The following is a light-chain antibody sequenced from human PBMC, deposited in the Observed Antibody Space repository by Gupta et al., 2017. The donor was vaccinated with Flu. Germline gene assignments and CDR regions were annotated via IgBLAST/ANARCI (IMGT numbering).Light chain of an antibody. CDR1: SMADQY. CDR3: QSSDNRGTYVI. Sequence: SSELTQPPALSVSHGQTATPNSSGDSMADQYGYWYQQKPGQAPTMVVRKDNQRPSGIPERFSGSSSGTKITLTISGVQAEDEADYYCQSSDNRGTYVIFGGGTKLTVL. V-gene: IGLV3-25*03. CDR2: KDN. J-gene: IGLJ2*01.